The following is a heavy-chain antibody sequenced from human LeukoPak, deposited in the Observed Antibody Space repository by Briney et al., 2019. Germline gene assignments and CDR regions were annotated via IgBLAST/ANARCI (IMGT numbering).Heavy chain of an antibody. CDR2: TYYRSKWYH. D-gene: IGHD3-10*01. CDR3: ARDHHPYGSGKHYHYYGMDV. CDR1: RDNVSGYTAA. Sequence: SQTLSLTCAISRDNVSGYTAAWSWIRQSPSRGREWLGRTYYRSKWYHDYAVSVRSRMTINPDTSKNQSSLQLNSATPEDTAVYFCARDHHPYGSGKHYHYYGMDVWGQGTTVTVSS. J-gene: IGHJ6*02. V-gene: IGHV6-1*01.